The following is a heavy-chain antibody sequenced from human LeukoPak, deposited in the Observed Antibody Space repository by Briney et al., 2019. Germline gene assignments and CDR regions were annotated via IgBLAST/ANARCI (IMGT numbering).Heavy chain of an antibody. CDR3: ARVYIDPGTYTPLGD. J-gene: IGHJ4*02. D-gene: IGHD1-26*01. CDR1: GYTFTAYY. V-gene: IGHV1-2*02. Sequence: ASVKVSCKASGYTFTAYYVHWVRQAPGQGLEWMGWINPNSGDTSSAQKFQGRVTMTRDTSISTVYMELSSLRSDDTAVYYCARVYIDPGTYTPLGDWGQGTLVTVCS. CDR2: INPNSGDT.